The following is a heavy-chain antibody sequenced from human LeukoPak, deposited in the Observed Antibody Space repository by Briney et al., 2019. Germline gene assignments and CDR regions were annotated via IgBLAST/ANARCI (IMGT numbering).Heavy chain of an antibody. CDR1: GFTFTNYA. CDR3: ARIGYDASGYYDY. CDR2: IKQDGGQK. V-gene: IGHV3-7*01. Sequence: GGSLRLSCAASGFTFTNYAMHWVRQAPGKGLEWVANIKQDGGQKYYVDSAKGRFTISRDNAKNSLYLQMNILRAEDTAVYYCARIGYDASGYYDYWGQGTLVTVSS. J-gene: IGHJ4*02. D-gene: IGHD3-3*01.